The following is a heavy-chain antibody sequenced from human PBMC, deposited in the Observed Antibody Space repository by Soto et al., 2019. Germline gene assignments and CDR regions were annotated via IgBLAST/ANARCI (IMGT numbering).Heavy chain of an antibody. D-gene: IGHD2-15*01. CDR1: GFTFSSYS. V-gene: IGHV3-48*01. J-gene: IGHJ6*03. CDR3: ASFSLRGGLQDPPVRSGLSRSYMDV. Sequence: PGGSLRLSCAASGFTFSSYSRNWVRQAPGKGLEWVSYISSSSSTIYYADSVKGRFTISRDNAKNSLYLQMNSLRAEDTAVYYCASFSLRGGLQDPPVRSGLSRSYMDVWGKGTTVAVSS. CDR2: ISSSSSTI.